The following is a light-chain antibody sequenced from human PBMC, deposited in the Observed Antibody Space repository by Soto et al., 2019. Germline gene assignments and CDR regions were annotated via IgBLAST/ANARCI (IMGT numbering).Light chain of an antibody. J-gene: IGLJ3*02. V-gene: IGLV4-69*02. CDR2: LNSDGSH. CDR1: SGHSSYA. CDR3: QTWGTGIQV. Sequence: QAVLTQSPSASASLGASVKLTCTLSSGHSSYAIAWHQQQPEKGPRYLMKLNSDGSHTKGDGIPDRFSGSTSGAERYLIISSLQSEDEADYYCQTWGTGIQVFGGGTKVTVL.